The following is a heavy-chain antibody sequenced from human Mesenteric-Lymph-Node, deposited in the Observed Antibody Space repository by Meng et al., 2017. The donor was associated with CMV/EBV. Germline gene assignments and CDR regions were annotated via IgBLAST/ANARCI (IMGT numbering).Heavy chain of an antibody. V-gene: IGHV3-66*02. D-gene: IGHD3-16*02. CDR2: FYSGLGP. J-gene: IGHJ6*02. Sequence: GGPLRLSCAAPGFIFSDYYMAWFRQAPGKGLEWISLFYSGLGPSYADSVKGRFTISTDSSKNTLYLLLNSLKVEDTAVYYCARGLGELSLEEYRVNGMDIWGQETTVTVSS. CDR3: ARGLGELSLEEYRVNGMDI. CDR1: GFIFSDYY.